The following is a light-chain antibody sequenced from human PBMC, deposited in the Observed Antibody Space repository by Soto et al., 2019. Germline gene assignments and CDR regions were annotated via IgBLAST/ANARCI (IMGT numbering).Light chain of an antibody. CDR2: EVT. CDR1: SSDVGGYNY. V-gene: IGLV2-14*01. Sequence: QSALTQPASVSGSPGQSITISCTGTSSDVGGYNYVSWYQQHPGKAPKLMIYEVTHRPSGISNRFSGSKSGNTASLTISGLQAEDEASYYCSSYTNRATLGVFGTGTKLTVL. J-gene: IGLJ1*01. CDR3: SSYTNRATLGV.